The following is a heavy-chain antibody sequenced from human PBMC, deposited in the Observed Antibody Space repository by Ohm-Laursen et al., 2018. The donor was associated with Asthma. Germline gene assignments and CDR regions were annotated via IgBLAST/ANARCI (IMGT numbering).Heavy chain of an antibody. CDR2: MNGNGDTT. CDR3: ARIGPEWELPGREYSLIH. CDR1: GFTFSSYT. D-gene: IGHD1-26*01. Sequence: SLRLSCTASGFTFSSYTMHWVRQAPGKGLDYVSSMNGNGDTTHYADSVKGRFTISRDNSKNTLYLQMSSLRAEDTALYYCARIGPEWELPGREYSLIHWGQGTLVTVSS. V-gene: IGHV3-64D*08. J-gene: IGHJ1*01.